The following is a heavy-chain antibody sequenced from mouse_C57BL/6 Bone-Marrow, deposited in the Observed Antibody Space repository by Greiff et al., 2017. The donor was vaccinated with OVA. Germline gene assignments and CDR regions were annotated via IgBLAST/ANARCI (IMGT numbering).Heavy chain of an antibody. CDR3: TLIYYDYDGIYYYAMDY. CDR1: GYTFTDYY. J-gene: IGHJ4*01. Sequence: VQLQQSGAELVRPGASVKLSCKASGYTFTDYYINWVKQRPGQGLEWIARIYPGSGNTYYNEKFKGKATLTAEKSSSTAYMQLSSLTSEDSAVYYCTLIYYDYDGIYYYAMDYWGQGTSVTVSS. V-gene: IGHV1-76*01. CDR2: IYPGSGNT. D-gene: IGHD2-4*01.